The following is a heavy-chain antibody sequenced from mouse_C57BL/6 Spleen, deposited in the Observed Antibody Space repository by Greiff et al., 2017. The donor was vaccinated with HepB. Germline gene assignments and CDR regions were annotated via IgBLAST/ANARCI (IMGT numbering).Heavy chain of an antibody. CDR1: GYSFTGYY. CDR3: ARRDDDYDGDYFDY. Sequence: VQLQQSGPELVKPGASVKISCKASGYSFTGYYMNWVKQSPEKSLEWIGEINPSTGGTTYNQKFKAKATLTVDKSSSTAYMQLKSLTSEDSAVYYCARRDDDYDGDYFDYWGQGTALTVSS. CDR2: INPSTGGT. J-gene: IGHJ2*01. V-gene: IGHV1-42*01. D-gene: IGHD2-4*01.